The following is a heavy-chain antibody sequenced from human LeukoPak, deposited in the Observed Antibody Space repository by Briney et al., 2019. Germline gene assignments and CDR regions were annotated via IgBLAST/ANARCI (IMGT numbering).Heavy chain of an antibody. CDR2: ISYDGSNK. Sequence: GGSLRLSCAASGFTVSSYAMHWVRQAPGKGLEWVAVISYDGSNKYYADSVKGRFTISRDNSKNTPYLQMNSLRAEDTAVYYCARDREAAMVFDYWGQGTLVTVSS. CDR3: ARDREAAMVFDY. CDR1: GFTVSSYA. J-gene: IGHJ4*02. D-gene: IGHD5-18*01. V-gene: IGHV3-30-3*01.